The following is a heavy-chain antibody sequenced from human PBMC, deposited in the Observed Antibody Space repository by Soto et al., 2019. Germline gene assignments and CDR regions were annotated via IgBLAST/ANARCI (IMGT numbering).Heavy chain of an antibody. CDR3: ARGGSGYDSDYYYMDV. D-gene: IGHD5-12*01. Sequence: PGRSLRLSCAASGFTFSSFSMNCVRQAPGKGLEWVSYISSSSSTIYDADSVKGRFTISRDNAKNSLYLQMNSLRAEDTAVYYCARGGSGYDSDYYYMDVWGKGTTVTVSS. V-gene: IGHV3-48*01. J-gene: IGHJ6*03. CDR2: ISSSSSTI. CDR1: GFTFSSFS.